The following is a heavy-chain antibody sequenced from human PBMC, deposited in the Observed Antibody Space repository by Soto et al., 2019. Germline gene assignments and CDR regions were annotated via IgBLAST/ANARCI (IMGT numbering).Heavy chain of an antibody. J-gene: IGHJ1*01. CDR2: ISSSGYI. Sequence: EVQLVESGGGLVKPGGSLRLSCAAPGFTFSNSGMNWVRQAPGKGLEWVSYISSSGYIFYADSVKGRFTISRDNAKDALYLQMNSLRAEDTAVYYCARDLGAVTTLGFQNWGQGALVTVSS. CDR1: GFTFSNSG. D-gene: IGHD4-17*01. V-gene: IGHV3-21*01. CDR3: ARDLGAVTTLGFQN.